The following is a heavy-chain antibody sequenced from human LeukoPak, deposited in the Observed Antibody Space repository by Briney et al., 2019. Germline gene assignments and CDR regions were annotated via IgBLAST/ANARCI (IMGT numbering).Heavy chain of an antibody. D-gene: IGHD6-19*01. J-gene: IGHJ4*02. CDR1: GYSISSGYY. CDR3: ARGRPYSSGWYQIRGANGFDY. CDR2: IYHSGST. Sequence: PSETLSLTCAVSGYSISSGYYWGWIRQPPGKGLEWIGSIYHSGSTYYNPSLKSRVTISVDTSKNQFSLKLSSVTAADTAVYYCARGRPYSSGWYQIRGANGFDYWGQGTLVTVSS. V-gene: IGHV4-38-2*01.